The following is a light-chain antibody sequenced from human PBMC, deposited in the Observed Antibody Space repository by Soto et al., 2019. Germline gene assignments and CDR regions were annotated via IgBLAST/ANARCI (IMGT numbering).Light chain of an antibody. CDR2: DAS. CDR3: QQYANWPVT. J-gene: IGKJ4*01. Sequence: EIVMTQSPATLSVSPGERATLSCRASQSVSSSLSWYQQKPGQAPRLLIYDASTRATGISARFSGSGSGTEFTLTISSLQSEDFAVYYCQQYANWPVTFGGGTKVEI. CDR1: QSVSSS. V-gene: IGKV3-15*01.